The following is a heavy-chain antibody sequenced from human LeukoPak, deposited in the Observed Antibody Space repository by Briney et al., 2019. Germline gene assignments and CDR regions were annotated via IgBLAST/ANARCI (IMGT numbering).Heavy chain of an antibody. V-gene: IGHV3-48*02. CDR2: ISSSSSTI. CDR3: ARVLRVQGVNRFDP. CDR1: GFTFSSYS. Sequence: GGSLRLSCAASGFTFSSYSMNWVRQAPGKGLEWVSYISSSSSTIYYADSVKGRFTISRDNAKNSLYLQMSSLRDEDTAVYYCARVLRVQGVNRFDPWGQGTLVTVSS. J-gene: IGHJ5*02. D-gene: IGHD3-10*01.